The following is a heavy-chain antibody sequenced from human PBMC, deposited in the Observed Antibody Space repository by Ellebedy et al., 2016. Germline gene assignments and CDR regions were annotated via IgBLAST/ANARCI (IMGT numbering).Heavy chain of an antibody. V-gene: IGHV4-59*12. Sequence: SETLSLTXTVSGGSMSSYYWSWIRQPPGKGLEWIGYIYYIGSTNYNPSLKSRVTISVDTSKRHFSLRLNSVTAADTAVYYCARYGGGGQRGPRFDPWGQGTLVTVSS. D-gene: IGHD3-16*01. J-gene: IGHJ5*02. CDR3: ARYGGGGQRGPRFDP. CDR1: GGSMSSYY. CDR2: IYYIGST.